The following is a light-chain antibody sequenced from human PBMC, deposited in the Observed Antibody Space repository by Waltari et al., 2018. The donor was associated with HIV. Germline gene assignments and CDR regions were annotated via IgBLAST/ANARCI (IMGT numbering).Light chain of an antibody. V-gene: IGLV1-40*01. CDR3: QSYDTSLSASV. CDR1: RSNIGAGYS. J-gene: IGLJ1*01. Sequence: QSVLTQPPSVSGAPGQRVTISCPWSRSNIGAGYSGHWYQQLPGRAPKLLIYDNTNRPAGVPDRFSGSKSGTSAALAITGLQAVDETDYYCQSYDTSLSASVFGTGTKVTVL. CDR2: DNT.